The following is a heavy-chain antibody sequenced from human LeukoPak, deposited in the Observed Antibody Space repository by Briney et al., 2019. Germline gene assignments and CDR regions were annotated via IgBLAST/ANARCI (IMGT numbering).Heavy chain of an antibody. Sequence: ASVKVSCKASGYTFTGYYMHWVRQAPGQGLEWMGWINPNRGGTNYAQKFQGRVTMTRATSISTAYMELSRLRSDDTAVYYCARAESFRRNDVFGYWGQGTLVTVSS. CDR1: GYTFTGYY. CDR3: ARAESFRRNDVFGY. J-gene: IGHJ4*02. CDR2: INPNRGGT. V-gene: IGHV1-2*02. D-gene: IGHD1-1*01.